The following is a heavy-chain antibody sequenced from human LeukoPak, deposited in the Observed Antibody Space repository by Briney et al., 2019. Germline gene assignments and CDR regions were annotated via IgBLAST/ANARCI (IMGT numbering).Heavy chain of an antibody. V-gene: IGHV4-39*01. CDR3: TRLHCSGDNCYPSFDY. J-gene: IGHJ4*02. CDR2: VHYSGST. CDR1: GGSISSRNYY. Sequence: SETLSLTCAVSGGSISSRNYYWGWIRQPPGNGLEWIANVHYSGSTYYNPSLKSRVTISVDRSKNQFSLKLISVTAADTAVYYCTRLHCSGDNCYPSFDYWGQGILVTVSS. D-gene: IGHD2-15*01.